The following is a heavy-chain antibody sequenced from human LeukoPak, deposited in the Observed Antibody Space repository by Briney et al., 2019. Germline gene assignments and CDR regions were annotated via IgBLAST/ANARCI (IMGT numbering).Heavy chain of an antibody. J-gene: IGHJ4*02. CDR3: VSERQVGPGVTFSF. V-gene: IGHV1-24*01. D-gene: IGHD3-16*01. Sequence: GASVKVSCKVSGYTLTELSMHWVRQAPGKGLEWMGGFDPEDGETIYAQKFQGRVTMTTDTSTSTVYMELMSLRSDDTAVYYCVSERQVGPGVTFSFWGQGTLVTVSS. CDR1: GYTLTELS. CDR2: FDPEDGET.